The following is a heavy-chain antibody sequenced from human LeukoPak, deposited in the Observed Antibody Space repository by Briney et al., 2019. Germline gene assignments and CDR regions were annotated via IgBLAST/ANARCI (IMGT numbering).Heavy chain of an antibody. Sequence: GGSLRLSCTASGLTFSTSGFNWVRQAPGKGLEWVASIGPTGSDRYHADSIKGRFTISRDNANNFLYLQMNSLRAEDTAVYYCIKSSGDWHWGQGTLVTVSS. J-gene: IGHJ4*02. V-gene: IGHV3-21*06. CDR2: IGPTGSDR. CDR1: GLTFSTSG. CDR3: IKSSGDWH. D-gene: IGHD2-21*02.